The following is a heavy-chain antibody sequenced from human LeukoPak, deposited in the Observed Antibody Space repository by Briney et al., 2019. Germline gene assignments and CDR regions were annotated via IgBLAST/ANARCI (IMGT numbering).Heavy chain of an antibody. V-gene: IGHV1-2*02. D-gene: IGHD3-10*01. J-gene: IGHJ5*02. CDR1: GYTFTGYY. CDR2: INPNSGGT. Sequence: GASVKVSCKASGYTFTGYYMHWVRQAPGQGLEWMGWINPNSGGTNYAQKFQGRVTMTRDTSISTAYMELSRLRSDDTAVYYCARGPSSFGELHTRLRAITNNWFDPWGQGTLVTVSS. CDR3: ARGPSSFGELHTRLRAITNNWFDP.